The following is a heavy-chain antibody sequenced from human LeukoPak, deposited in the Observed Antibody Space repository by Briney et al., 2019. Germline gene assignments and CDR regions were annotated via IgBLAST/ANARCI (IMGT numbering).Heavy chain of an antibody. J-gene: IGHJ4*02. CDR2: ITTGVSTT. CDR3: ARGYYGDPVAFDY. V-gene: IGHV3-74*03. Sequence: GGTLRLSCAASGFTFTSYNMHWVRRVSGKGLVWVSRITTGVSTTMYADSVKGRFTISRDNAKNTVHLQMSSLRAEDTAIYYCARGYYGDPVAFDYWGQGTLVTVSS. D-gene: IGHD3-10*01. CDR1: GFTFTSYN.